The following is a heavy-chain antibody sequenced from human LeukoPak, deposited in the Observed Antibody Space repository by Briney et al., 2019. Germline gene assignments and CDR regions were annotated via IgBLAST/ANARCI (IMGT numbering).Heavy chain of an antibody. CDR3: AKRGELGLTGYFYFDY. Sequence: GGSQRLSCAASGFTFSSYSMNWVRQAPGKGLEWVSSISSSSSYIYYADSVKGRFTISRDNSKNTLYLQMNSLRAEDTAVYYCAKRGELGLTGYFYFDYWGQGTLVTVSS. CDR2: ISSSSSYI. D-gene: IGHD3-9*01. CDR1: GFTFSSYS. V-gene: IGHV3-21*01. J-gene: IGHJ4*02.